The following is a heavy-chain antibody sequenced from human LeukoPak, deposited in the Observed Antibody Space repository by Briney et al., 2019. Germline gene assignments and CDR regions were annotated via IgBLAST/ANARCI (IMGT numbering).Heavy chain of an antibody. CDR3: ARDLYSSGWYGIH. Sequence: GRSLRLSCAASGFTFSSYGIHWVRQAPGKGLEWVAVISFDGTIKYYADSVKGRFTISRDTSKNTLYLQMNSLRADDTAVYYCARDLYSSGWYGIHWGQGTLVTVSS. V-gene: IGHV3-33*08. CDR2: ISFDGTIK. J-gene: IGHJ4*02. D-gene: IGHD6-19*01. CDR1: GFTFSSYG.